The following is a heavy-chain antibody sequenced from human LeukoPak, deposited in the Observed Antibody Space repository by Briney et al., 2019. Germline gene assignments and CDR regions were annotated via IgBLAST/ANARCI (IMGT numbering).Heavy chain of an antibody. V-gene: IGHV1-18*01. D-gene: IGHD3-3*01. Sequence: ASVTLSCKASGYTFTSYGISWVRQAPGQGLELMGWISAYNGNTNYSQKLQGRVTMTTDTSTSTAYMELRSLRSDDTAVYYCARDGGVSFVGVVIKYYYYYYYMDVWGKGTTVTVSS. J-gene: IGHJ6*03. CDR3: ARDGGVSFVGVVIKYYYYYYYMDV. CDR1: GYTFTSYG. CDR2: ISAYNGNT.